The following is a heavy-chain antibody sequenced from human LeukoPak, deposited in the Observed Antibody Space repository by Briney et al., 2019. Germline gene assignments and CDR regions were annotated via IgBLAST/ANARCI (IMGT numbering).Heavy chain of an antibody. Sequence: ASVKVSCKASGYTFTSYYMHWVRQAPGQGLEWMGIINPSGGSTSYAQKFQGRVTMTRDMSTSTVYMELSSLRSEDTAVYYCATTAMVPPYYYYYYMDVWGKGTTVTVSS. D-gene: IGHD5-18*01. CDR3: ATTAMVPPYYYYYYMDV. CDR1: GYTFTSYY. V-gene: IGHV1-46*01. J-gene: IGHJ6*03. CDR2: INPSGGST.